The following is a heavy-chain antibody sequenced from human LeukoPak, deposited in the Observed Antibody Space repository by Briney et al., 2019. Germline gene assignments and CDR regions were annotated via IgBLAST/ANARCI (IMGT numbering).Heavy chain of an antibody. Sequence: GGSLRLSCAASGFSFSPYPMNWVRQAPGKGLEWVSYISGGSDTIHYADSVKGRFTISRDNAKNSLYLQMNSLRAEDTAVYYCARDLGRDRYFDSWGQGTLVTVSS. CDR2: ISGGSDTI. CDR3: ARDLGRDRYFDS. V-gene: IGHV3-48*04. J-gene: IGHJ4*02. D-gene: IGHD5-24*01. CDR1: GFSFSPYP.